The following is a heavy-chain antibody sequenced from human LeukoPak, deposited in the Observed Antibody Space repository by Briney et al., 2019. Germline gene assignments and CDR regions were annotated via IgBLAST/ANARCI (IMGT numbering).Heavy chain of an antibody. CDR2: IYYSGST. Sequence: TSETLSLTCTVSGGSISSYYWSWIRQPPGKGLEWIGYIYYSGSTNYNPSLKSRVTISVDTSKNQFSLKLSSVTAADTAVYYCARSAQRKMERQGHYYYMDVWGKGTTVTISS. J-gene: IGHJ6*03. V-gene: IGHV4-59*01. D-gene: IGHD1-1*01. CDR3: ARSAQRKMERQGHYYYMDV. CDR1: GGSISSYY.